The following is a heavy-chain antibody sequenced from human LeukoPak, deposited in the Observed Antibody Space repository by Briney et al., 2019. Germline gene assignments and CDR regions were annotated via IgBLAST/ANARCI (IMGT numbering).Heavy chain of an antibody. D-gene: IGHD3-22*01. CDR3: AKVARITIIVVVMDHFDF. J-gene: IGHJ4*02. V-gene: IGHV3-23*01. CDR2: ISGSGGST. CDR1: GFTFSSYA. Sequence: GGSLRLSCAASGFTFSSYAMSWVRQAPGKGLEWVSAISGSGGSTYYADSVKGRFTISRDNSKNTLYLQMNSLRAEDTGVYYCAKVARITIIVVVMDHFDFWGQGTLVTVSS.